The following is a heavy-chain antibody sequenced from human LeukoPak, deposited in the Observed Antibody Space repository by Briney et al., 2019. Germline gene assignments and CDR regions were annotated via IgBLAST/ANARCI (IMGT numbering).Heavy chain of an antibody. CDR1: GYSISSGYY. J-gene: IGHJ4*02. CDR2: IYHSGST. V-gene: IGHV4-38-2*02. Sequence: KSSETLSLTCTVSGYSISSGYYWGWIRQPPGKGLEGIGSIYHSGSTYYNPSLKSRVTISVDTSKNQFSPKLSSVTAADTAVYYCARVVGDGYNWSRYYFDYWGQGTLVTVSS. CDR3: ARVVGDGYNWSRYYFDY. D-gene: IGHD5-24*01.